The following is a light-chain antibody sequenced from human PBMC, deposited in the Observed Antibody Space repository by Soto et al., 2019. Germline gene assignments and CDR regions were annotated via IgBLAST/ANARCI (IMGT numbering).Light chain of an antibody. J-gene: IGLJ2*01. Sequence: QSALTQPASVSGSPGQSITISCTGTSRDIGAYNYVSWYQQHPGKAPKLMIYDVNIRPSGVSNRFSGSKSGNTASLTISGLQAEDEDDYYCTSWTTITTMVFGGGTKLTVL. CDR2: DVN. CDR1: SRDIGAYNY. CDR3: TSWTTITTMV. V-gene: IGLV2-14*03.